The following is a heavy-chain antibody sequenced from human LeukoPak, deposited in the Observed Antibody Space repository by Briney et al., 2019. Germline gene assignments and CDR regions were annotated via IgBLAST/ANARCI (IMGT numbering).Heavy chain of an antibody. J-gene: IGHJ4*02. D-gene: IGHD6-19*01. CDR1: GGSISSYY. CDR2: IYYSGST. V-gene: IGHV4-59*12. Sequence: RTSETLSLTCTVSGGSISSYYWSWIRQPPGKGLEWIGYIYYSGSTNYNPSLKSRVTISVDTSKNQFSLKLSSVTAADTAVYYCARDRGGSSGFYYFDYWGQGTLVTVSP. CDR3: ARDRGGSSGFYYFDY.